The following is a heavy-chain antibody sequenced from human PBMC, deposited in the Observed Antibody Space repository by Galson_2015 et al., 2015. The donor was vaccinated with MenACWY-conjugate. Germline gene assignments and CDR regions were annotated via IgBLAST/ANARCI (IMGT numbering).Heavy chain of an antibody. V-gene: IGHV3-74*01. CDR3: ARDRGAFSSAIPGNYFDP. Sequence: SLRLSCAASGFTFSRYWMHWVRQAPGKGLVWVSRIDSEGTSTTYADSVKGRFTISRDNAKNTLYLQMNSLRAEDTAVYYCARDRGAFSSAIPGNYFDPWGQGTLVTVS. CDR2: IDSEGTST. D-gene: IGHD3-3*01. J-gene: IGHJ5*02. CDR1: GFTFSRYW.